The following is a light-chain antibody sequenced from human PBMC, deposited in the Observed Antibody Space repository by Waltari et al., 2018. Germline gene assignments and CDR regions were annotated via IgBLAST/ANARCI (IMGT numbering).Light chain of an antibody. Sequence: QLLVTQSPSASASLGASVKLTCTLSSGHTSYAIAWHQHKSEKGPRFLMSVTSDGEHTKGDGIPDRFSGSSSGAERYLTIYSLQSEDEADYYCQTWDTNIVVFGGGTKVTVL. CDR1: SGHTSYA. CDR3: QTWDTNIVV. CDR2: VTSDGEH. J-gene: IGLJ2*01. V-gene: IGLV4-69*01.